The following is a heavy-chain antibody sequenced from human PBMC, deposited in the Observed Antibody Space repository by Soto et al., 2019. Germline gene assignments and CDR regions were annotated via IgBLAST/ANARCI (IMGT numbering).Heavy chain of an antibody. CDR1: GGSLGTSY. Sequence: QVQLQESGPGLVKPSETLSLSCTISGGSLGTSYWSWIRQPPGQGLEWIGYISYSGSTNYNPSLQTRVTISVDTSKKLVSLKLSSVTAADTAVYYCARVTIAAAGYSYYYGMDVW. V-gene: IGHV4-59*01. J-gene: IGHJ6*01. D-gene: IGHD6-25*01. CDR3: ARVTIAAAGYSYYYGMDV. CDR2: ISYSGST.